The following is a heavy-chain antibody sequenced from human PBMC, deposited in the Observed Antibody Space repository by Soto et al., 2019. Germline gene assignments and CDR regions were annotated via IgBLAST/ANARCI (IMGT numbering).Heavy chain of an antibody. D-gene: IGHD4-17*01. Sequence: QVQLQESGPGLVKPSQTLSLTCTVSGGSISSGGYYWSWIRQHPGKGLEWIGYIYYSGSTYYNPGLEGRFTITEDTSKNQLSLKLGSVSAADTAVYYCARGWDMYGDYGNYFDYWGQGTLVTVSS. J-gene: IGHJ4*02. V-gene: IGHV4-31*03. CDR2: IYYSGST. CDR3: ARGWDMYGDYGNYFDY. CDR1: GGSISSGGYY.